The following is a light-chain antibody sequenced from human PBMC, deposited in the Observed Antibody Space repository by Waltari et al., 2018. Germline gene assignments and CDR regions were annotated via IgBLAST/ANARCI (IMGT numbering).Light chain of an antibody. J-gene: IGLJ6*01. Sequence: QSVLTQPPSASGAPGQRITISCTGSSSNIGAGYHVSWHQQFPVIAPKLLIYENNKRPSGVSDLFSCSTIGTSASPTITGRQSEDEADYYCSACDSSLSTHVFGSATKLTVL. V-gene: IGLV1-40*01. CDR3: SACDSSLSTHV. CDR1: SSNIGAGYH. CDR2: ENN.